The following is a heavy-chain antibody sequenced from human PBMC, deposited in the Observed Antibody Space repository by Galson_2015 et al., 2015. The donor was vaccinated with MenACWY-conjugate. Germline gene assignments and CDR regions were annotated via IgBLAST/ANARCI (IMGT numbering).Heavy chain of an antibody. J-gene: IGHJ6*02. CDR2: IDWDDDK. V-gene: IGHV2-70*01. CDR3: ARIPLGATRLKSYYYYGMDV. CDR1: GFSLSTSGMC. D-gene: IGHD5-24*01. Sequence: PALVKPTQTLTLTCTFSGFSLSTSGMCVSWIRQPPGKALEWLALIDWDDDKYYSTSLKTRLTISKDTSKSQVVLTMTNMDPVDTATYYCARIPLGATRLKSYYYYGMDVWGQGTTVTVSS.